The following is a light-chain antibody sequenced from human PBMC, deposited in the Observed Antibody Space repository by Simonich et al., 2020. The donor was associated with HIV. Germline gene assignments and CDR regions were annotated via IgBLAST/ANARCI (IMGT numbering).Light chain of an antibody. J-gene: IGLJ1*01. V-gene: IGLV1-44*01. CDR2: RNN. CDR1: SSNIGSNT. Sequence: QSVLTQPPSASGTPGQRVTISCSGSSSNIGSNTVNWYQQLPGTAPKLLIYRNNPRPSGVPDRVSGSKSGTSASLAISGLQTEDEADYYCAAWDDSLNGYVFGTGTKVTGL. CDR3: AAWDDSLNGYV.